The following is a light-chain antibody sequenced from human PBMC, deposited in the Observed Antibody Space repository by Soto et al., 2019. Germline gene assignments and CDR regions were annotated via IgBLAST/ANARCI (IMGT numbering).Light chain of an antibody. V-gene: IGLV4-60*02. CDR3: ETWDFNTRV. J-gene: IGLJ3*02. Sequence: QLVLTQSSSASASLGSSVKLTCTLSSGHSSYIIAWYQQQPGKAPRYLMKLEGSGSYNKGSGLPDRFSGSTSGADRYLTISNLQFEDEADYYCETWDFNTRVFGGGTKLTVL. CDR2: LEGSGSY. CDR1: SGHSSYI.